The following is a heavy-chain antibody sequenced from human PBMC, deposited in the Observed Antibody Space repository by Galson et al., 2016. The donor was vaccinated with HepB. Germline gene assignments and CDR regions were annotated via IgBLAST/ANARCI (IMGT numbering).Heavy chain of an antibody. CDR3: TRVNHLGRGMNV. V-gene: IGHV6-1*01. Sequence: CAFSGDSVSSNSAGWNWIRQSPSRGLEWLGRTYYRSQWSHDYAPSVRGRLFLYADTSKNQFSMQLNSVTLEDAAVYYCTRVNHLGRGMNVWGQGTTVTVSS. CDR1: GDSVSSNSAG. J-gene: IGHJ6*02. CDR2: TYYRSQWSH. D-gene: IGHD1-14*01.